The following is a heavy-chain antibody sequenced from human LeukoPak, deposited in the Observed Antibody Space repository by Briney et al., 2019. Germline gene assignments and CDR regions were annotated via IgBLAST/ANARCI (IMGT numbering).Heavy chain of an antibody. CDR1: GFTFSSYS. D-gene: IGHD3-10*01. CDR2: ISSSSSYI. CDR3: AREGYYYGSGSYEDY. Sequence: PGGSLRLSCAASGFTFSSYSMNWVRQAPGKGLEWVSSISSSSSYIYYADSVKGRFTISRDNAKNSLHLQMNSLRAEDTAVYYCAREGYYYGSGSYEDYWGQGTLVTVSS. V-gene: IGHV3-21*01. J-gene: IGHJ4*02.